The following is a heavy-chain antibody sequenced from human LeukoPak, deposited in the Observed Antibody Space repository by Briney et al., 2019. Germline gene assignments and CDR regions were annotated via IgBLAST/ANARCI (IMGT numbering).Heavy chain of an antibody. J-gene: IGHJ4*02. V-gene: IGHV4-39*01. CDR1: GGSIRSSSYY. Sequence: SETLSLTCTVSGGSIRSSSYYWGWIRQPPGKGLEWIGSIYYSGSTYYNPSLKSRVTISVDTSKKQFSLKLSSVTAADTAVYYCARHRTIYYDNGGYWVWGQGTLVTVSS. D-gene: IGHD3-22*01. CDR3: ARHRTIYYDNGGYWV. CDR2: IYYSGST.